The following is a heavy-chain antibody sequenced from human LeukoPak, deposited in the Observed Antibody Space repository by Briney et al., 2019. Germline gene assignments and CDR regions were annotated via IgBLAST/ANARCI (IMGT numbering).Heavy chain of an antibody. D-gene: IGHD6-13*01. J-gene: IGHJ4*02. CDR3: AKEGAAPGPDFDY. V-gene: IGHV4-4*07. CDR1: GASIRSYY. Sequence: SETLSLTCTVSGASIRSYYWSWLRQPAGKGLEWIGRIVPSGITNYNPSLESRVTMSVDTSKNQFSLSLKSVTAADTAVYYCAKEGAAPGPDFDYWGQGILVIVSS. CDR2: IVPSGIT.